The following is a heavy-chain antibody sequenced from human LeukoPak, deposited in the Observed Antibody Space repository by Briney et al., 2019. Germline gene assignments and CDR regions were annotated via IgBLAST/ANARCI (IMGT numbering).Heavy chain of an antibody. CDR3: ARATTVSIFDY. CDR2: INHSGST. Sequence: SETLSLTCAVYGGSFSGYYWSWIRQPPGKGLEWIEEINHSGSTNYNPSLKSRVTISVDTSKNQFSLKLSSVTAADTAVYYCARATTVSIFDYWGQGTLVTVSS. D-gene: IGHD4-11*01. V-gene: IGHV4-34*01. J-gene: IGHJ4*02. CDR1: GGSFSGYY.